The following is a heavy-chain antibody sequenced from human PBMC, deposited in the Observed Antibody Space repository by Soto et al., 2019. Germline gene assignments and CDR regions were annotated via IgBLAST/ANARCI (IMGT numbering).Heavy chain of an antibody. CDR2: ISAGSSNI. V-gene: IGHV3-21*01. J-gene: IGHJ4*02. CDR1: GFTFRTYY. Sequence: GGSLRLSCAASGFTFRTYYMIWVRQAPGKGLEWVPSISAGSSNIYYAPSVKGRFTISRDNAKNLVYLQINSLRAEDTAVYYCARQYPSSSRHFDHWGQGTRVTVSS. CDR3: ARQYPSSSRHFDH. D-gene: IGHD6-6*01.